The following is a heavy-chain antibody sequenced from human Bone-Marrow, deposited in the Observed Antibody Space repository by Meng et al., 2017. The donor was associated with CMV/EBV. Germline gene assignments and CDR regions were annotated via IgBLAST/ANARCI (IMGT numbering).Heavy chain of an antibody. J-gene: IGHJ5*02. D-gene: IGHD2-2*01. V-gene: IGHV1-2*02. CDR3: GRDPFYCPTTTCHTYNGFDP. CDR1: GYTFTGYY. Sequence: ASVKVSCKASGYTFTGYYIYWVRQAPGQGLEWMGWINPNSGGTDYAQKFQGRVTMTRDTSISTAYMELSRLRSDDTAVYYCGRDPFYCPTTTCHTYNGFDPWGQGTLVTVSS. CDR2: INPNSGGT.